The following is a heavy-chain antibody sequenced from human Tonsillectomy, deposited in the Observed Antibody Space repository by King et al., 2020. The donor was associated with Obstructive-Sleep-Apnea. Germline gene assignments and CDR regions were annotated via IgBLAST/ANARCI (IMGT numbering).Heavy chain of an antibody. CDR2: ISADNGNT. D-gene: IGHD6-13*01. V-gene: IGHV1-18*01. CDR3: ARERYSSSWTDFAY. Sequence: QLVQSGAEVKKPGASVKVSCKASGYTFTNYGITWVRQAPGQGLEWMGWISADNGNTNYAEKLQGRVTMTTDRVTSTAYIELGGLRFDDTAVYYCARERYSSSWTDFAYWGQGTLVTVSS. J-gene: IGHJ4*02. CDR1: GYTFTNYG.